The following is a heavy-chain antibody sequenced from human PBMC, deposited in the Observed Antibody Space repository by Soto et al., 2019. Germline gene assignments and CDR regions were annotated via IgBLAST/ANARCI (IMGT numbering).Heavy chain of an antibody. CDR2: ISAYNGNT. CDR1: GYTFTSYG. D-gene: IGHD6-6*01. CDR3: ARDYRVLAIAARPNWFDP. Sequence: ASVKVSCKASGYTFTSYGISWVRQAPGQGLEWMGWISAYNGNTNYAQKLQGRVSMTTDTSTSTAYMELRSLRSDDTAVYYCARDYRVLAIAARPNWFDPWGQGTLVTVSS. V-gene: IGHV1-18*01. J-gene: IGHJ5*02.